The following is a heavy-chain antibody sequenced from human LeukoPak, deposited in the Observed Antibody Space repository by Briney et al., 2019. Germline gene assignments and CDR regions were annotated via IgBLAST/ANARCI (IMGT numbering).Heavy chain of an antibody. V-gene: IGHV3-23*01. D-gene: IGHD6-19*01. CDR2: ISSSGDTT. CDR1: GFTFSSYS. J-gene: IGHJ4*02. Sequence: GGSLRLSCAASGFTFSSYSMNWVRRAPGKGLEWVSVISSSGDTTYYADFVKGRFTISRDNSKNTLYLQMNSLRAEDTAVYYCAKAAPGIAVAVPDYWGQGTLVTVSS. CDR3: AKAAPGIAVAVPDY.